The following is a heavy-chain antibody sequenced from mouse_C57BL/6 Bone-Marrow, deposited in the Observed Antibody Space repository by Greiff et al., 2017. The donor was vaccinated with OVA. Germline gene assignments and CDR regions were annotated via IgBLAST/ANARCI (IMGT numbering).Heavy chain of an antibody. CDR1: GFTFSSYG. CDR3: ASYYPYRWWAY. Sequence: EVQLQESGGDLVKPGGSLKLSCAASGFTFSSYGMSWVRQTPDKRLEWVATIGSDGSCTDYPDSVKGRFTTSGDNAKNTLYLQMSSLKSEDTAMYDGASYYPYRWWAYWGQGTLVTVSA. D-gene: IGHD1-1*01. J-gene: IGHJ3*01. CDR2: IGSDGSCT. V-gene: IGHV5-6*01.